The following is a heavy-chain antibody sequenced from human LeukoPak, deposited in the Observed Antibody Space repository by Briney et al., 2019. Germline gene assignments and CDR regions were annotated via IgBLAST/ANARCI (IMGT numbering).Heavy chain of an antibody. D-gene: IGHD3-22*01. Sequence: GAPVKVSCKASGYTFTSYGISWVRQAPGQGLEWMGWISAYNGNTNYAQKLQGRVTMTTDTSTSTAYMELRSLRSDDTAVYYCARVSKNYYDSSGYYYWGQGTLVTVSS. CDR1: GYTFTSYG. V-gene: IGHV1-18*01. J-gene: IGHJ4*02. CDR3: ARVSKNYYDSSGYYY. CDR2: ISAYNGNT.